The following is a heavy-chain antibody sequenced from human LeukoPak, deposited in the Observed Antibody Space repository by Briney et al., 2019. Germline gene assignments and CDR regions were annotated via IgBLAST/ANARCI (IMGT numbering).Heavy chain of an antibody. J-gene: IGHJ4*02. CDR3: ARAYDWSGYYQAW. V-gene: IGHV3-49*04. CDR2: IRSKAYGGTT. D-gene: IGHD3-22*01. CDR1: GFTFGDYA. Sequence: GGSLRLSCTASGFTFGDYAMSWVRQAPGKGLEWVGFIRSKAYGGTTESAASVTGTFAISRDDSKSIAYLQMDSLKTEDTAVYYCARAYDWSGYYQAWWGQGTLVTVSS.